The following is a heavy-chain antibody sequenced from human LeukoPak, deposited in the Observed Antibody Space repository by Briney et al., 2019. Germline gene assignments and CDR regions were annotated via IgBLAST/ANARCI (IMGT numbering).Heavy chain of an antibody. V-gene: IGHV3-23*01. D-gene: IGHD3-16*01. CDR2: ISGSGGST. Sequence: GGSLRLSCAASGFTFSSYAMSWVRQAPGKGLEWVSAISGSGGSTYYADSVKGRFTISRDNAKNSLYLQMNSLRAEDTAVYYCARSRYYDYVWGSYKNLYYFDYWGQGTLVTVSS. J-gene: IGHJ4*02. CDR1: GFTFSSYA. CDR3: ARSRYYDYVWGSYKNLYYFDY.